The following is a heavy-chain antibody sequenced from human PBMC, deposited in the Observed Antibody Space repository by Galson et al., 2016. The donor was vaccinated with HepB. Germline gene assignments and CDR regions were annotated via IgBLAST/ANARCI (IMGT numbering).Heavy chain of an antibody. D-gene: IGHD3-16*01. V-gene: IGHV1-46*01. J-gene: IGHJ4*02. Sequence: SVKVSCKASGYTFSNFYIPWVRQAPGQGLEWMGSMNSGGDDLTYAQKFQDRVTLTRDTSTTTVYMELSSLTYDDTAVYYCAREGNGFGGSEYWGQGTLVSVSS. CDR3: AREGNGFGGSEY. CDR2: MNSGGDDL. CDR1: GYTFSNFY.